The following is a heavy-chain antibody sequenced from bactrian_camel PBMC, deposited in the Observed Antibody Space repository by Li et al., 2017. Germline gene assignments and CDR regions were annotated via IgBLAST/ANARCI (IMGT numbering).Heavy chain of an antibody. Sequence: HVQLVESGGGTVPSGGSLKLSCVASGFFAGGDCVAWFRQVPGKEREGVAAINTAGGNPVYEDSVKGRFTTSRDNAKKTIYLQMNSLKPEDTAMYYCAADSQWPVGGPFLYLAVPNFGNWGQGTQVTVS. V-gene: IGHV3S1*01. D-gene: IGHD2*01. CDR3: AADSQWPVGGPFLYLAVPNFGN. CDR2: INTAGGNP. CDR1: GFFAGGDC. J-gene: IGHJ6*01.